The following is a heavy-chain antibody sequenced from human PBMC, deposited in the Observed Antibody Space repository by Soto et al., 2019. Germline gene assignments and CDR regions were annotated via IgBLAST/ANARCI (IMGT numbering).Heavy chain of an antibody. J-gene: IGHJ5*02. D-gene: IGHD6-6*01. CDR1: RFTFSSYS. CDR2: ISGSGGST. V-gene: IGHV3-23*01. Sequence: PGGSLRLSWAASRFTFSSYSMSWVRQAPGKGLEWVSAISGSGGSTYYADSVKGRFTISRDNSKNTLYLQMNSLRAEDTAVYYCAKAVASSKYNWFDPWGQGTLVTVSS. CDR3: AKAVASSKYNWFDP.